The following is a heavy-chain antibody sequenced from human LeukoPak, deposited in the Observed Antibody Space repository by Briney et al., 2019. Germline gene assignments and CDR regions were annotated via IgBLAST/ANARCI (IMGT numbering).Heavy chain of an antibody. D-gene: IGHD6-13*01. J-gene: IGHJ4*02. V-gene: IGHV4-4*02. CDR3: ARLYSITWYYFDY. Sequence: SETLSLTCAVSGGSISSSNWWSWVRQPPGKGLEWIGEIYHGGSTNYNPSLKSRVTISVDKSKNQFSLKLSSVTAADTAMYYCARLYSITWYYFDYWGQGTLVTVSS. CDR1: GGSISSSNW. CDR2: IYHGGST.